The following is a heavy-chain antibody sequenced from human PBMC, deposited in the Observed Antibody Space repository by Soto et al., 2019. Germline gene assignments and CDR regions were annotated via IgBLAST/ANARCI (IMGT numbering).Heavy chain of an antibody. CDR2: IYPGDSDT. CDR1: GYRFKTYW. J-gene: IGHJ4*02. D-gene: IGHD6-13*01. Sequence: VESLKISCKGSGYRFKTYWLAWERQMPGHRLKWMGIIYPGDSDTRYSPSFQGQVTFSADKSITTVYLQWSRLKASDTAMYYCAQIAAMDSGTFDYWGQRPPATVSP. CDR3: AQIAAMDSGTFDY. V-gene: IGHV5-51*01.